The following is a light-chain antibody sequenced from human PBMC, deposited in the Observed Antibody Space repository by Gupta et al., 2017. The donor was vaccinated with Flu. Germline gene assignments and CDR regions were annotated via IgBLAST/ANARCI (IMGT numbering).Light chain of an antibody. CDR1: QSVSSY. Sequence: EIVLTQSPATLSLSPGERATLSCRASQSVSSYLAWYQQKPGQAPRLRIYDASNRATGIPARLRGSGSETDFTRTSISIESEDFEGYYGQEHQILGQGTKMEIK. J-gene: IGKJ2*01. CDR2: DAS. CDR3: QEHQI. V-gene: IGKV3-11*01.